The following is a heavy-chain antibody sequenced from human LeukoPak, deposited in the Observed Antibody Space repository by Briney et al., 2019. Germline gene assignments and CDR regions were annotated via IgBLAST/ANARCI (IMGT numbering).Heavy chain of an antibody. J-gene: IGHJ4*02. CDR2: ISGSGGST. D-gene: IGHD3-22*01. CDR1: GFTFSSYA. Sequence: GGSLRLSCAASGFTFSSYAMSWVRQAPGKGLEWVSAISGSGGSTYYADSVKGLFTISRDNSKNTLYLQMNSLRAEDTAGYYCAKPPLIYDSSGYYDYWGQGTLVTVSS. V-gene: IGHV3-23*01. CDR3: AKPPLIYDSSGYYDY.